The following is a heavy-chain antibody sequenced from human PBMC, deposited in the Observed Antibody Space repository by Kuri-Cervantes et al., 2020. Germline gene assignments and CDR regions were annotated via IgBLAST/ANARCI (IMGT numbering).Heavy chain of an antibody. CDR1: GYIFTSYQ. CDR2: LNPVSGST. CDR3: ARDPCSSGICYNWFDT. V-gene: IGHV1-46*01. J-gene: IGHJ5*02. Sequence: ASAKVSCKASGYIFTSYQMHWVRQTPGQGLEWMGILNPVSGSTSYAQKFQGRVSMTRDTSTSTVYMELSSLTSDDTAVYYCARDPCSSGICYNWFDTWGQGTLVTVSS. D-gene: IGHD2-15*01.